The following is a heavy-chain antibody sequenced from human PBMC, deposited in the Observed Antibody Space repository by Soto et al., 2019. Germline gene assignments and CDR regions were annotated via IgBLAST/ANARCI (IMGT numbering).Heavy chain of an antibody. V-gene: IGHV3-23*01. Sequence: EVQLLESGGGLVQPGGSLRLSCAASGFTFSNYAMRWVRQAPGKGLEWVAAVSGSGGAAYYADSAKGRFTISRDNAKNTMSLAMNSLRADDSAVYYCAKGWSSSAWDSHYFDSWGQGIRVTVSS. D-gene: IGHD3-3*01. J-gene: IGHJ4*02. CDR1: GFTFSNYA. CDR2: VSGSGGAA. CDR3: AKGWSSSAWDSHYFDS.